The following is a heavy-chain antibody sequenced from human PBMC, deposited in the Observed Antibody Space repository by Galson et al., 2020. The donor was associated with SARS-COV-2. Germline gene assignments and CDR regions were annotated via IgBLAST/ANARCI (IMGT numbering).Heavy chain of an antibody. CDR1: GFTFSSYG. D-gene: IGHD3-10*01. CDR2: ISYDGSNK. V-gene: IGHV3-30*18. CDR3: AKDHEYGQLLWFGELYRAYGMDV. Sequence: QLGESLKISCVASGFTFSSYGMHWVRQAPGKGLEWVAVISYDGSNKYYADSVKGRFTISRDNSKNTLYLQMNSLRAEDTAVYYCAKDHEYGQLLWFGELYRAYGMDVWGQGTTVTVSS. J-gene: IGHJ6*02.